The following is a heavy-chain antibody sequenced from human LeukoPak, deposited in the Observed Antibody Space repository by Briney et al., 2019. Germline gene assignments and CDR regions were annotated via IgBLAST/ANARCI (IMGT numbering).Heavy chain of an antibody. CDR1: GGSFSGYY. D-gene: IGHD3-9*01. CDR3: ARDNTIFDY. J-gene: IGHJ4*02. CDR2: INYSGST. V-gene: IGHV4-34*01. Sequence: SETLSLTCAVYGGSFSGYYWSWIRQPPRKGLEWIGEINYSGSTNYNPSLKSRVTISVDTSKNQFSLKLSSVTAADTAVYYCARDNTIFDYWGQGTLVTVSS.